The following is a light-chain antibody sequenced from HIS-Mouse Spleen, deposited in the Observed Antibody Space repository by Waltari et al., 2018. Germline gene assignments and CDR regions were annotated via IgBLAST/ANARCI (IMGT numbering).Light chain of an antibody. V-gene: IGKV1-13*02. CDR1: QGISSA. CDR2: DAS. J-gene: IGKJ5*01. Sequence: AIQLTQSPSSLSASVGDRVTITCRASQGISSALAGYQQKPGKAPKLLIYDASSLESGVPSRFSGSGSWTDFTLTISSLQPEDFATYYCQQFNSYPVTFGQGTRLEIK. CDR3: QQFNSYPVT.